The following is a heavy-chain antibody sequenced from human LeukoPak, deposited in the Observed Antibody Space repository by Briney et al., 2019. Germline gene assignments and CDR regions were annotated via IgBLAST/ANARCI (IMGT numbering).Heavy chain of an antibody. J-gene: IGHJ4*02. CDR2: ISAYNGNT. D-gene: IGHD3-10*01. Sequence: EASVKVSCKASGYTFTNYGISWVRQAPGQGLEWMGWISAYNGNTNYAQKLQGRVTMTTDTSTSTAYMELRSLRSDDTAVYYCAREGYYYGSGTLSFSLYYFDYWGQGTLVTVSS. V-gene: IGHV1-18*01. CDR1: GYTFTNYG. CDR3: AREGYYYGSGTLSFSLYYFDY.